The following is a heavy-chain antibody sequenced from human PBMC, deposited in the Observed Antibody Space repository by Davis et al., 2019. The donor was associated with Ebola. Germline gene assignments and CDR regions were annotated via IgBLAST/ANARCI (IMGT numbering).Heavy chain of an antibody. CDR2: ISGSSSTI. Sequence: PGGSLRLSCAASGFTFSSYSMNWVRQAPGKGLEWVSYISGSSSTIYFADSVKGRFTISRDNAKNSLYLQMNSLRDEDTAVYYCARELELTNYYYGMDVWGKGTTVTVSS. D-gene: IGHD1-26*01. V-gene: IGHV3-48*02. CDR3: ARELELTNYYYGMDV. J-gene: IGHJ6*04. CDR1: GFTFSSYS.